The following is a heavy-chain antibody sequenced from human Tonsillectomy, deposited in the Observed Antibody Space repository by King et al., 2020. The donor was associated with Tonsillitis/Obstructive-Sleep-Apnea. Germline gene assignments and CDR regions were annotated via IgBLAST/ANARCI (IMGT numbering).Heavy chain of an antibody. Sequence: QLQESGSGLVKPSQTLSLTCAVSGGSISSGGYSWSWIRQPPGKGLEWIGYIYHSGSTYYNPSLKSRVTISVDRSKNQFSLKLSSVTAADTAVYYCARDLDYYDSSGYAGAFDIWGQGTMVTVSS. J-gene: IGHJ3*02. CDR3: ARDLDYYDSSGYAGAFDI. CDR1: GGSISSGGYS. V-gene: IGHV4-30-2*01. D-gene: IGHD3-22*01. CDR2: IYHSGST.